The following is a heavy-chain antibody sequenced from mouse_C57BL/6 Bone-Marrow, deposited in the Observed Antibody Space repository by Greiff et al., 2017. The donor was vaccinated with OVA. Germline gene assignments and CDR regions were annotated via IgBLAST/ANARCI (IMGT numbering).Heavy chain of an antibody. J-gene: IGHJ1*03. Sequence: VQLQQPVAELVRPGASVKLSCTASGFNIKNTYMHWVKQRPEQGLEWIGRIDPANGNTKYAPKFQGKATITADTSSNTAYLQLSSLTSEDTAIYYCAADYGSSYWYFDVWGTGTTVTVSS. D-gene: IGHD1-1*01. CDR3: AADYGSSYWYFDV. CDR2: IDPANGNT. V-gene: IGHV14-3*01. CDR1: GFNIKNTY.